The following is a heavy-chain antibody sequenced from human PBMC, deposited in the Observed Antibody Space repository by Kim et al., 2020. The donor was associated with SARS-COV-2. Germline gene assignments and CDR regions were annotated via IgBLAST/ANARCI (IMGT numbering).Heavy chain of an antibody. V-gene: IGHV3-9*01. CDR2: ISWNSGSI. D-gene: IGHD3-10*01. J-gene: IGHJ6*02. CDR3: AKSVVRGQRTYYYYGMDV. CDR1: GFTFDDYA. Sequence: GGSLRLSCAASGFTFDDYAMHWVRQAPGKGLEWVSGISWNSGSIGYADSVKGRFTISRDNAKNSLYLQMNSLRAEDTAVYYCAKSVVRGQRTYYYYGMDVWGQGTTVTVSS.